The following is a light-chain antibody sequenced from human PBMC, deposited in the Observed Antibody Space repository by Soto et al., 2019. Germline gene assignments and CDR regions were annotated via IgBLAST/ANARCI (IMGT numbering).Light chain of an antibody. CDR3: MQALHPPPT. J-gene: IGKJ4*01. CDR1: QSLLHGDGNNH. CDR2: EAS. Sequence: DIVMTQAPLSLPVTPGEPASISCRSSQSLLHGDGNNHLDWYLQKPGQSPQLLIYEASKRASGVPDRFSGSGSGTDFTLKISRVEAEDVGVYHCMQALHPPPTFGGGTKVEIK. V-gene: IGKV2-28*01.